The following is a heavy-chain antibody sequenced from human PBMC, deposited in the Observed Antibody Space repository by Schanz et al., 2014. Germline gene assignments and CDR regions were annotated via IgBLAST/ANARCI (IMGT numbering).Heavy chain of an antibody. CDR3: VRDTDYHFDY. Sequence: EVQVVESGGGLVQPGGSLRLSCAVSGFTVSSNYMSWVRQAPGKGLEWVSTVYMSAASTRYADSVKGRFIISRDNAKNTLYLQMNSLRAEDTAVYYCVRDTDYHFDYWGQGTLVTVSS. CDR2: VYMSAAST. J-gene: IGHJ4*02. V-gene: IGHV3-66*01. D-gene: IGHD4-17*01. CDR1: GFTVSSNY.